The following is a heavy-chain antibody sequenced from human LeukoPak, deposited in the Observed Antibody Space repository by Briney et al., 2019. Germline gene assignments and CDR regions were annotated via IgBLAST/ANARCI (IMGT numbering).Heavy chain of an antibody. D-gene: IGHD6-6*01. CDR3: ARAYRARRGYYYYGMDV. V-gene: IGHV1-69*04. CDR2: IIPILGIA. J-gene: IGHJ6*02. Sequence: SVKVSCKASGGTFSSYAISWVRQAPGQGLEWMGRIIPILGIANYAQKFQGRVTITADKSTSTAYMELSSLRSEDTAVYYCARAYRARRGYYYYGMDVWGQGTTVTVSS. CDR1: GGTFSSYA.